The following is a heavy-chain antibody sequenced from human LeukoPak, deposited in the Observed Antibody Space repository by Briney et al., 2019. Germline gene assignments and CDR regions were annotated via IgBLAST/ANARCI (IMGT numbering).Heavy chain of an antibody. CDR2: IIPIFGTA. V-gene: IGHV1-69*13. CDR3: ARDREFYDSSGYYYGD. Sequence: GASVKVSCKASGGTFSSYAISWVRQAPGQRLEWMGGIIPIFGTANYVQKFQGRVTITADESTSTAYMELSSLRSEDTAVYYCARDREFYDSSGYYYGDWGQGTLVTVSS. CDR1: GGTFSSYA. D-gene: IGHD3-22*01. J-gene: IGHJ4*02.